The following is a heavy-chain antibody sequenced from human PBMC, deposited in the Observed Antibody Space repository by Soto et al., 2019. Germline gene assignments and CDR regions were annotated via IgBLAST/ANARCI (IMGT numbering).Heavy chain of an antibody. CDR1: GGSISSSTSY. J-gene: IGHJ6*03. Sequence: QLQLQESGPGLVKPSETLSLTCTVSGGSISSSTSYWGWIRQPPGKGLEWIGSITYSGSTYYSPSLKSRVTIPADTSKNQFSLKLSSVTAADTAVYYCARPVNYYYYYMDVWGKGTMVTVSS. V-gene: IGHV4-39*01. CDR3: ARPVNYYYYYMDV. CDR2: ITYSGST.